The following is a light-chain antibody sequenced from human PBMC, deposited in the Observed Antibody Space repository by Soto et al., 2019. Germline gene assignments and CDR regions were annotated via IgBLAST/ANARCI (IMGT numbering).Light chain of an antibody. J-gene: IGKJ4*01. V-gene: IGKV3-20*01. Sequence: EIVLTQSPGTLSLSPGERATLSCRASQSVSNSHLAWHQQKPGQAPRLLIFGASSRAAGIPDRFSGSGSGTDFTLTIYRLEPDDYAVYYCQRYDKSPLTFGGGTTVEIK. CDR2: GAS. CDR1: QSVSNSH. CDR3: QRYDKSPLT.